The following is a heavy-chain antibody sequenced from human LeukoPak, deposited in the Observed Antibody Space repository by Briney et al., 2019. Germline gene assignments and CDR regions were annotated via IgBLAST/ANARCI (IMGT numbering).Heavy chain of an antibody. J-gene: IGHJ4*02. V-gene: IGHV4-61*02. CDR3: ARVRGIFGVAQSGYYFDC. Sequence: SETLSLTCIVSGGSISSGSYSWSWIRQPAGKGLEWIGRVYTSGSTNYNPSLESRVTISVDTSKNQFSLKLSSVTAADTAVYYCARVRGIFGVAQSGYYFDCWGQGTLVTVSS. D-gene: IGHD3-3*01. CDR1: GGSISSGSYS. CDR2: VYTSGST.